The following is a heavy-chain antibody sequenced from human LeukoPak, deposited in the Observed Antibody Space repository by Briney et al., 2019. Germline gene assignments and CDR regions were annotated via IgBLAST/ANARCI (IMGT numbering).Heavy chain of an antibody. J-gene: IGHJ6*03. CDR2: INHSGST. CDR3: AGRGYCTNGVCSPYYYMDV. CDR1: GGSFSGDY. Sequence: SETLSLTCAVYGGSFSGDYWSWIRQPPGQGLEWSGEINHSGSTNYNPSLKSRVTISVDTSKNQFSLKLSSVTAADTAVYSCAGRGYCTNGVCSPYYYMDVWGKGTTVTVSS. D-gene: IGHD2-8*01. V-gene: IGHV4-34*01.